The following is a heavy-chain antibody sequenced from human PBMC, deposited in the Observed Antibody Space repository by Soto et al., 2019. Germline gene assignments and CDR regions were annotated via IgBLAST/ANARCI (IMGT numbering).Heavy chain of an antibody. CDR1: GGSVSSGSYY. D-gene: IGHD3-3*01. J-gene: IGHJ4*02. CDR3: ERRYYDFWSGYPNFDY. Sequence: SETLSLTCTVSGGSVSSGSYYWSWIRQPPGKGLEWIGYIYYSGSTNYNPSLKSRVTISVDTSKNQFSLKLSSVTAADTAVYYCERRYYDFWSGYPNFDYWGQGTLVT. CDR2: IYYSGST. V-gene: IGHV4-61*01.